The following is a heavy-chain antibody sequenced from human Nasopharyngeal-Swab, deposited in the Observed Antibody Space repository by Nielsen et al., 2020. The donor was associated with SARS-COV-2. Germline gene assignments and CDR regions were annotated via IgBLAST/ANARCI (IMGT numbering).Heavy chain of an antibody. CDR2: IYYSGST. J-gene: IGHJ6*02. CDR3: ARDWYGSSWYNYYYGMDV. CDR1: GGSISSSSYY. D-gene: IGHD6-13*01. V-gene: IGHV4-39*07. Sequence: SETLSLTCTVSGGSISSSSYYWGWIRKPPGKGLEWIGSIYYSGSTYYNPSLKSRVTISVDTSKNQFSLKLSSVTAADTAVYYCARDWYGSSWYNYYYGMDVWGQGTTVTVSS.